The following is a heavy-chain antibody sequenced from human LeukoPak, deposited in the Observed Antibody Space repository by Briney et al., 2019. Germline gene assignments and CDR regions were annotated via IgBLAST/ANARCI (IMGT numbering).Heavy chain of an antibody. CDR3: ARLYDSSGYHFDY. CDR1: GYSFTTYW. Sequence: GESLKISCETSGYSFTTYWIGWVRQMPGTGLEWVGAIYPDDSDTRYSPSFQGQVAISADKSISTADLQWSSLKASDTAMYYCARLYDSSGYHFDYWGQGTLVTVSS. V-gene: IGHV5-51*01. D-gene: IGHD3-22*01. CDR2: IYPDDSDT. J-gene: IGHJ4*02.